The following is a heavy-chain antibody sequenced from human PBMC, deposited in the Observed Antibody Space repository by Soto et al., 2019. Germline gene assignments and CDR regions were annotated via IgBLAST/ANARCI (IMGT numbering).Heavy chain of an antibody. CDR2: MIPMFAAT. CDR1: GGSFSDFA. D-gene: IGHD2-2*01. V-gene: IGHV1-69*01. J-gene: IGHJ4*02. CDR3: ARGAMVAGPAAVSSYHVYPNFRFDS. Sequence: QVQLAQSGAEMTKPGSSVKVSCTASGGSFSDFAFSWVRQAPGQGIEWMGGMIPMFAATKYAQRLQDRVSITADESTNTLFLALNSPTCDDTAIYYRARGAMVAGPAAVSSYHVYPNFRFDSWGPGTLVTFS.